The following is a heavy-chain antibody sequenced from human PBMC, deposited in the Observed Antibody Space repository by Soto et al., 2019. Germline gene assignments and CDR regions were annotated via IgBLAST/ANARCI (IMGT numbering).Heavy chain of an antibody. CDR1: GYTFTGYY. D-gene: IGHD3-22*01. CDR3: ARDPGDDSSGYYYFDY. CDR2: INPNSGGT. Sequence: ASVKVSCKASGYTFTGYYMHWVRQAPGQGLEWMGWINPNSGGTNYAQKFQGWVTMTRDTSISTAYMELNRLRSDDTAVYYCARDPGDDSSGYYYFDYWGQGTLVTVSS. J-gene: IGHJ4*02. V-gene: IGHV1-2*04.